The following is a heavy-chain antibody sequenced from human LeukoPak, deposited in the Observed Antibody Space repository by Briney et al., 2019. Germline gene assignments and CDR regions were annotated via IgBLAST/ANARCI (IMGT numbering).Heavy chain of an antibody. V-gene: IGHV3-23*01. Sequence: GGSLRLSCAASGFTFSSYAMSWVRQAPGKGPEWVSAISGSGGSTYYADSVKGRFTISRDNSKNTLYLQMNSLRAEDTAVYYCAKERTPSMIGDYFDYWGQGTLVTVSS. J-gene: IGHJ4*02. CDR2: ISGSGGST. CDR1: GFTFSSYA. D-gene: IGHD3-10*02. CDR3: AKERTPSMIGDYFDY.